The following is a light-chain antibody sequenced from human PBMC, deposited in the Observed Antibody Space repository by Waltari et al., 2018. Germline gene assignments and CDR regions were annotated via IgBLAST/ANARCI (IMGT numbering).Light chain of an antibody. J-gene: IGKJ2*01. CDR2: GAS. Sequence: EIVMTQSPATLSVSPGERASLSCRASQSVSSNLAWYQQKPGQAPRRLIYGASARATGIPARFSGSGSVTEFTLTISSLQSEDFAVYYCQQYNNWPQTFGQGTKLEIK. V-gene: IGKV3-15*01. CDR1: QSVSSN. CDR3: QQYNNWPQT.